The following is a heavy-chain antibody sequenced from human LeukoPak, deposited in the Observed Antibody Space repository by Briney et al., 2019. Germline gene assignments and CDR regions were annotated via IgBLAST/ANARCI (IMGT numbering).Heavy chain of an antibody. D-gene: IGHD6-6*01. Sequence: PGRSLRLSCAASGLTFSTYVMHWVRQAPGKGLEWVALISSDGNNKYYADSVKGRFTISRDNAKNTLYLQMNSLRAEDTAVYYCAREMRPSYYYYGMDVWGQGTTVTVSS. J-gene: IGHJ6*02. CDR3: AREMRPSYYYYGMDV. V-gene: IGHV3-30*03. CDR1: GLTFSTYV. CDR2: ISSDGNNK.